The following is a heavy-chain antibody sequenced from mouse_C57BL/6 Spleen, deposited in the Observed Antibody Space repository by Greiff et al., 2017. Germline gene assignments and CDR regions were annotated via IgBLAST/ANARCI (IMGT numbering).Heavy chain of an antibody. J-gene: IGHJ4*01. CDR1: GYAFSSYW. D-gene: IGHD2-3*01. Sequence: VQRVESGAELVKPGASVKISCKASGYAFSSYWMNWVKQRPGKGLEWIGQIYPGDGETNYNGKFKGKATLTADKSSSTAYMQLSSLTSEDSAVYFCARSGDGYYDYAMDYWGQGTSVTVSS. CDR3: ARSGDGYYDYAMDY. V-gene: IGHV1-80*01. CDR2: IYPGDGET.